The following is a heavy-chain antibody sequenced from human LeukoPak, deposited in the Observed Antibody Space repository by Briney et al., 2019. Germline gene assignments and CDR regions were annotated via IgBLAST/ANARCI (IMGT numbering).Heavy chain of an antibody. CDR3: ARDNGEDCYVEL. CDR2: IYISGSA. V-gene: IGHV4-4*07. Sequence: PSETLCLTCTVSGGSISSYYWSWIRQPAGKGLDWIGRIYISGSANYNPSLKSRVTMSVDTSKKQFSLKLSSVTAADTAVYYCARDNGEDCYVELYCRGTGVTVSS. CDR1: GGSISSYY. J-gene: IGHJ2*01. D-gene: IGHD2-8*01.